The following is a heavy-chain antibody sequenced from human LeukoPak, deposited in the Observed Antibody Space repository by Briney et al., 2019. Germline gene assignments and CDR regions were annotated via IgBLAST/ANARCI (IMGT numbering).Heavy chain of an antibody. D-gene: IGHD2-2*01. CDR1: GFTFSSYA. V-gene: IGHV3-30-3*01. J-gene: IGHJ4*02. CDR2: ISYDGSNK. CDR3: ARWEVPAAFSY. Sequence: QTGGSLRLSCAASGFTFSSYAMHWVRQAPGKGLEWVAVISYDGSNKYYADSVKGRFTISRDNSKNTLYLQMNSLRAEDTAVYYCARWEVPAAFSYWGQGTLVTVSS.